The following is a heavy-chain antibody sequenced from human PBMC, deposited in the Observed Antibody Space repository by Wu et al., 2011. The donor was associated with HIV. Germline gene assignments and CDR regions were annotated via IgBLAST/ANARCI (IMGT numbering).Heavy chain of an antibody. V-gene: IGHV1-8*03. CDR1: GYSFTTFD. Sequence: QVQLMQSGADMKKPGASVKVSCKPSGYSFTTFDVNWVRQAPGRGFEWMGYINPLSGKTGYAQKFQGRVAITKDTSISTAYLELTNLTFDDTAVYYCASGYCGANSCYSLDYWGQGTLVTVSS. J-gene: IGHJ4*02. CDR3: ASGYCGANSCYSLDY. CDR2: INPLSGKT. D-gene: IGHD2-21*01.